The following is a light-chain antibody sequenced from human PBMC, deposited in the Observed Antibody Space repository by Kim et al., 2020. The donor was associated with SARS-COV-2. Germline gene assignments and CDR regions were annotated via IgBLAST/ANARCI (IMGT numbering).Light chain of an antibody. V-gene: IGKV1-39*01. Sequence: DIQMTQSPSSLSASVGDRVTITCRPSQSVADYLHWYQHKPGKDPKLLIYATSDLQTGVPSRFSGRGSGTDFTLTISSLEPEDFATYYCQQSHSTPYTFGQGTKLEI. CDR3: QQSHSTPYT. CDR1: QSVADY. J-gene: IGKJ2*01. CDR2: ATS.